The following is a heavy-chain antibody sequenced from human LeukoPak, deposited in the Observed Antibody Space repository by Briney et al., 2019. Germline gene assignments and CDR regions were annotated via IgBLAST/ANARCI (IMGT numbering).Heavy chain of an antibody. CDR3: AKDARRTSGWYFFDY. CDR2: ISDGGGCT. CDR1: GFAFSSQA. V-gene: IGHV3-23*01. D-gene: IGHD6-19*01. J-gene: IGHJ4*02. Sequence: PGGSLRLSCAASGFAFSSQAMVWVRQAPGKGLEWVSAISDGGGCTYYADSVKGRFTLSRDNSKNTLFLQMNSLRAEDTAVYYCAKDARRTSGWYFFDYWAQGTLVPVSS.